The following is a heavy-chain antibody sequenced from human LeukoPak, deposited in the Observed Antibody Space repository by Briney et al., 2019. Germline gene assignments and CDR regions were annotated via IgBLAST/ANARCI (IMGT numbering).Heavy chain of an antibody. Sequence: GGSLRLSCAASGFTFSSYTMNWVRQAPGKGLEWVSVIYSGGSTYYADSVKGRFTISRDNSKNTLYLQMNSLRAEDTAVYYCARGETDSSSWYWFDPWGQGTLVTVSS. CDR3: ARGETDSSSWYWFDP. J-gene: IGHJ5*02. V-gene: IGHV3-66*01. CDR2: IYSGGST. CDR1: GFTFSSYT. D-gene: IGHD6-13*01.